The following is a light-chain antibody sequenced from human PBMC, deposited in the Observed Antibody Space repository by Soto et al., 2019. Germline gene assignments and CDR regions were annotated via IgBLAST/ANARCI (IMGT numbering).Light chain of an antibody. Sequence: QSALTQPASVSGSPRQSITLSCTGTSSDVGGYNYVSWYQQHPGKAPKLMIYEVSNRPSGVSNRFSGSKSGNTASLTISGLQAEDEADYYCSSYTISSTPYVLGTGTKLTVL. V-gene: IGLV2-14*01. J-gene: IGLJ1*01. CDR3: SSYTISSTPYV. CDR2: EVS. CDR1: SSDVGGYNY.